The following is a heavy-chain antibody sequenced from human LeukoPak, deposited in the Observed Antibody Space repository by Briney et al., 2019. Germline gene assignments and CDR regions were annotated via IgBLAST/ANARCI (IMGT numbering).Heavy chain of an antibody. D-gene: IGHD4-17*01. CDR1: GFTFSSYS. J-gene: IGHJ4*02. CDR2: ISSSSTTI. Sequence: GGSLRLSCAASGFTFSSYSMNWVRQAPGKGLEWVSYISSSSTTIYYADSVKGRFTISRDNARNSLNLQMNSLRDEDTAVYSCARDRHGDYAHEYWGQGTLVTVSS. CDR3: ARDRHGDYAHEY. V-gene: IGHV3-48*02.